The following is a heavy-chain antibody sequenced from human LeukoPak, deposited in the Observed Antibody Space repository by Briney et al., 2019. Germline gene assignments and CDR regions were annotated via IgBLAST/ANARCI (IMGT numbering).Heavy chain of an antibody. Sequence: PGGSLRLSCAASGFTVSSSYMSWVRQAPGKGLEWVSVIYSGGSTYYADSVKGRFTISRDNSKNTLYLQMNSLRAEDTAVYYCAKRHSGSYYLPPPFDYWGQGTLVTVSS. CDR2: IYSGGST. J-gene: IGHJ4*02. CDR3: AKRHSGSYYLPPPFDY. CDR1: GFTVSSSY. V-gene: IGHV3-53*01. D-gene: IGHD1-26*01.